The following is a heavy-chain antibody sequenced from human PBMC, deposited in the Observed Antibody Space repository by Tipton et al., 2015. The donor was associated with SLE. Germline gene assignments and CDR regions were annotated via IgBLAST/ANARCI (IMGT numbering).Heavy chain of an antibody. CDR3: ARNGFCSLDY. D-gene: IGHD2-8*01. J-gene: IGHJ4*02. Sequence: TLSLTCAVSSGSISSSDWWSWVRQPPGKGLEWIGEIYRSGSATYNPSLKSRVTISMDKSKDQFSLNLASVTPADTAVYYCARNGFCSLDYWGRGTLVTVSS. V-gene: IGHV4-4*02. CDR2: IYRSGSA. CDR1: SGSISSSDW.